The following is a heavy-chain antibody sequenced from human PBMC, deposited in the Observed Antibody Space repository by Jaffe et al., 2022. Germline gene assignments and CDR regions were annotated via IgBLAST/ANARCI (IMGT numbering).Heavy chain of an antibody. V-gene: IGHV3-74*01. CDR1: GFTFSSYW. CDR3: ARDSVLRYFDWSEYYFDY. D-gene: IGHD3-9*01. Sequence: EVQLVESGGGLVQPGGSLRLSCAASGFTFSSYWMHWVRQAPGKGLVWVSRINSDGSSTSYADSVKGRFTISRDNAKNTLYLQMNSLRAEDTAVYYCARDSVLRYFDWSEYYFDYWGQGTLVTVSS. CDR2: INSDGSST. J-gene: IGHJ4*02.